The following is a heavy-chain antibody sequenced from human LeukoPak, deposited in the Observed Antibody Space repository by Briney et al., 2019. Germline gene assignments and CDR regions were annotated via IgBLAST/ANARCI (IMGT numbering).Heavy chain of an antibody. Sequence: GASVKVSCKVSGYTLTELSMHWVRQAPGQGLEWMGRINPNSGGTNYAQKFQGRVTMTRDTSISTAYMELSRLRSDDTAVYYCARDGSHFGLIWFGELFNRYYYYGMDVWGQGTTVTVSS. CDR3: ARDGSHFGLIWFGELFNRYYYYGMDV. CDR1: GYTLTELS. CDR2: INPNSGGT. V-gene: IGHV1-2*06. D-gene: IGHD3-10*01. J-gene: IGHJ6*02.